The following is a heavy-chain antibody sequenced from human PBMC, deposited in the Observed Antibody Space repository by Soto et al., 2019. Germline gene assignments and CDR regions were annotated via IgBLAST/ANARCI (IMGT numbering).Heavy chain of an antibody. CDR1: GVSINQYF. Sequence: QVQLQESGPGLVKPSETLSLTCTVSGVSINQYFWSWIRQPPGKGLEWIGYIYYSGVTDYNPSLKIRVTISVDMSKNQFSMRLRSVTAADTAVYYCARLCSSHTCYHTSGGWFDPWGQGTLVTVSS. CDR3: ARLCSSHTCYHTSGGWFDP. V-gene: IGHV4-59*08. CDR2: IYYSGVT. D-gene: IGHD2-2*01. J-gene: IGHJ5*02.